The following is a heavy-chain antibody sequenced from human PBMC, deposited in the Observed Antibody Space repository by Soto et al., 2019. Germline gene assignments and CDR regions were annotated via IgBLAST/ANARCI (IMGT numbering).Heavy chain of an antibody. CDR2: IIPIFGTA. D-gene: IGHD3-3*01. Sequence: ASVKVSCKASGGTFSSYAISWVRQAPGQGLEWMGGIIPIFGTANYAQKFQGRVTITADESTSTAYMELSSLRSEDTAVYYCAACRYDFWSGYYNHWFDPWGQGTLVTAPQ. CDR3: AACRYDFWSGYYNHWFDP. V-gene: IGHV1-69*13. J-gene: IGHJ5*02. CDR1: GGTFSSYA.